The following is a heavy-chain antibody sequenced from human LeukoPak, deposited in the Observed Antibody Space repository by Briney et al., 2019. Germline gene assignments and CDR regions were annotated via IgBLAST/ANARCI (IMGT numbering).Heavy chain of an antibody. CDR2: ISSSGRTI. D-gene: IGHD2-21*02. Sequence: GGSLRLSCAASGFTFSSYAMSWVRQAPGKGLEWVSYISSSGRTIYYADSVKGRFTISRDSAKNFVYLQMNSLRAEDTAVYYCARDLVVTATPFDYWGQGTLVTVSS. CDR1: GFTFSSYA. V-gene: IGHV3-48*03. J-gene: IGHJ4*02. CDR3: ARDLVVTATPFDY.